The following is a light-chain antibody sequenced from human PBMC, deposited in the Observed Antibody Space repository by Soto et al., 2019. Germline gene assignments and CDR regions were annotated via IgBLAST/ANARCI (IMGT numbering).Light chain of an antibody. V-gene: IGLV2-8*01. Sequence: QSVLTQPPSASGSPGQSVTIPCTGTSSDVRGYDHVSWYEQHPGKAPKLMIYEVTKRPAGVPDRFSGSKSGNTASLTVSGLQAEDEADYYCSSDAGNYNYVFGTGTKLTVL. CDR2: EVT. J-gene: IGLJ1*01. CDR1: SSDVRGYDH. CDR3: SSDAGNYNYV.